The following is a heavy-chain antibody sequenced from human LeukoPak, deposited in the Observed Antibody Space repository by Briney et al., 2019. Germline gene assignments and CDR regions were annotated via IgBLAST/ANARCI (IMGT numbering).Heavy chain of an antibody. CDR1: GYIFTSNY. CDR2: INPSGGST. CDR3: ARGTDCGDDSWFDP. J-gene: IGHJ5*02. V-gene: IGHV1-46*04. D-gene: IGHD4-17*01. Sequence: GASVKVSCKASGYIFTSNYIHWVRQAPGQGLEWMGIINPSGGSTNYAQKLQGRVTMTRDTSTSTVYMELSSLRSEDTAVYYCARGTDCGDDSWFDPWGQGTLVTVSS.